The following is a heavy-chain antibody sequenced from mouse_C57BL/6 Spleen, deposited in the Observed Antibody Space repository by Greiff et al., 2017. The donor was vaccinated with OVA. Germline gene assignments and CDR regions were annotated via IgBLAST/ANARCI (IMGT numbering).Heavy chain of an antibody. V-gene: IGHV1-50*01. CDR2: IDPSDSYT. CDR1: GYTFTSYW. Sequence: QVQLKQPGAELVKPGASVKLSCKASGYTFTSYWMQWVKQRPGQGLEWIGEIDPSDSYTNYNQKFKGKATLTVDTSSGAAYMQLSSLTSEDSAVYYCATNYFDYWGQGTTLTVSS. CDR3: ATNYFDY. J-gene: IGHJ2*01.